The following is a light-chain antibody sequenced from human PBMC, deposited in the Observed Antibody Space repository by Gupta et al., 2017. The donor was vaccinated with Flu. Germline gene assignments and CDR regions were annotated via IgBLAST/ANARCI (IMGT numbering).Light chain of an antibody. Sequence: GQTATITCGGDNIGGKSVHWYQQKPGRAPVLVVHDDGDRPSGIPDRFSDSNSGNTATLTITRVEDGDEADYYCQVWDTRTDHVIFGGGTKLTVL. CDR3: QVWDTRTDHVI. V-gene: IGLV3-21*02. J-gene: IGLJ2*01. CDR2: DDG. CDR1: NIGGKS.